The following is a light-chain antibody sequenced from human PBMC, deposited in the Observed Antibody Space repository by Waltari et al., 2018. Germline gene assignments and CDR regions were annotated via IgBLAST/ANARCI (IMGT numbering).Light chain of an antibody. CDR1: ERVRRA. CDR3: QHYRSLPVT. Sequence: EIVLTQSPGTLSLSPGESAPLSCRASERVRRALAWYQQRPGQAPRLLIYDASARATGIPDRFSGSGSGTDFSLTISRLEPEDFALYYCQHYRSLPVTFGQGTKVEIK. V-gene: IGKV3-20*01. J-gene: IGKJ1*01. CDR2: DAS.